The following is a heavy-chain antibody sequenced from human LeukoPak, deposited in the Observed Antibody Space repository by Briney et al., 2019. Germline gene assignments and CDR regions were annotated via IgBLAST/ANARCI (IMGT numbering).Heavy chain of an antibody. CDR3: ARSMVRGVIYGMDV. V-gene: IGHV4-59*01. CDR2: IYYSGST. J-gene: IGHJ6*02. CDR1: GGSISRYY. D-gene: IGHD3-10*01. Sequence: SETLSLTCTVSGGSISRYYWSWIRQPPGKGLEWIGYIYYSGSTNYNPSLKSRVTISVDTSKNQFSLKLSSVTAADTAVYYCARSMVRGVIYGMDVWGQGTTVTVSS.